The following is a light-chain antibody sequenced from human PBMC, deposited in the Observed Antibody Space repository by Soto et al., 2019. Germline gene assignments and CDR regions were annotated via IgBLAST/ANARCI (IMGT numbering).Light chain of an antibody. J-gene: IGKJ4*01. Sequence: EIVMTQSPATLSVSPGERATLSCRASQSVSSNLAWYQQKPGQAPRLLIYGASSRATGIPDRFSGSASGTEFTLTISRLEPEDFAVYYCQQYGSSLTFGGGTKVDIK. CDR1: QSVSSN. V-gene: IGKV3-20*01. CDR2: GAS. CDR3: QQYGSSLT.